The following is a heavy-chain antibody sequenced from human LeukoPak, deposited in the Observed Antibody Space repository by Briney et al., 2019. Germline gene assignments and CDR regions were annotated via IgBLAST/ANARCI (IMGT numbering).Heavy chain of an antibody. CDR3: ARAGDRGSVDY. Sequence: GGSLRLSCAASRFTFSIYWMSWVRQAPGEGLEWVANINQDGSETYYVDSVKGRFTISRDNAKNSLYLQMNSLRAEDTAVYYCARAGDRGSVDYWGQGTLVTVSS. D-gene: IGHD4-17*01. CDR1: RFTFSIYW. J-gene: IGHJ4*02. CDR2: INQDGSET. V-gene: IGHV3-7*01.